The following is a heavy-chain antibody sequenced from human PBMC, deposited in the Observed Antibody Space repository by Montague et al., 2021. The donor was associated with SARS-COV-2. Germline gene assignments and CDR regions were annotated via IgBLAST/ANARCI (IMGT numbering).Heavy chain of an antibody. CDR2: IYYSGST. CDR3: ASPTYYYDSSGSDAFDI. J-gene: IGHJ3*02. D-gene: IGHD3-22*01. Sequence: SETLSLTCTVSGGSISSYYWSWIRQPPGKGLEWIGSIYYSGSTYYNPSLKSRVTISVDTSKNQFSLKLSSVTAADTAVYYCASPTYYYDSSGSDAFDIWGQGTMVTVS. CDR1: GGSISSYY. V-gene: IGHV4-59*05.